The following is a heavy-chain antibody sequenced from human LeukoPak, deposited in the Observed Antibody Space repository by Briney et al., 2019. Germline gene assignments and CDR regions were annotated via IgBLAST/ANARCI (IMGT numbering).Heavy chain of an antibody. J-gene: IGHJ4*02. D-gene: IGHD5-18*01. CDR2: IYYSGST. Sequence: SETLSLTCTVSGGSISSYYWSWIRQPPGKGLEWIGYIYYSGSTNYNPYLKSRVTISADTSKNQFSLKLSSVTAADTAVYYCARSAGYSYGGVDFDYWGQGTLVTVSS. V-gene: IGHV4-59*08. CDR3: ARSAGYSYGGVDFDY. CDR1: GGSISSYY.